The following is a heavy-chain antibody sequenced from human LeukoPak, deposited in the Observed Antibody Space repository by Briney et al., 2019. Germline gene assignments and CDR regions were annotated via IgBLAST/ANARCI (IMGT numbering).Heavy chain of an antibody. J-gene: IGHJ6*02. Sequence: PGGSLRLSCAASGFTFSSYAMHWVRQAPGKGLEWVAVISYDGSNKYYADSVKGRFTISRDNSKNTLYLQMSSLRTEDTAVYYCARGLPNYYGMDVWGQGTTVTVSS. CDR2: ISYDGSNK. CDR1: GFTFSSYA. CDR3: ARGLPNYYGMDV. V-gene: IGHV3-30-3*01.